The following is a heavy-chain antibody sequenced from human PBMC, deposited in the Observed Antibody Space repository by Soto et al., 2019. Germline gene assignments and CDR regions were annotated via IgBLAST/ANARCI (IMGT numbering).Heavy chain of an antibody. V-gene: IGHV3-23*01. CDR1: GFSFRSYG. Sequence: GPPRFSWAGSGFSFRSYGMHVVPQAPGKGLEWVSSISGSGGSTYYADPVKGRFTISRDSSKNSVHLQMNSLRDEDTAIYYCAKADSSSWATLDYWGQGTLVTVSS. J-gene: IGHJ4*02. D-gene: IGHD6-13*01. CDR3: AKADSSSWATLDY. CDR2: ISGSGGST.